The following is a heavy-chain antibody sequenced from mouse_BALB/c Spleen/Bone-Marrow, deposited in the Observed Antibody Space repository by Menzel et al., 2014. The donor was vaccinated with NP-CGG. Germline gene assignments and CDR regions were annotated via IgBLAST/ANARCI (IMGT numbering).Heavy chain of an antibody. CDR3: AREYYGSSGYFDV. J-gene: IGHJ1*01. D-gene: IGHD1-1*01. CDR2: INPSTGYT. Sequence: VQLQQSGAELAKPGASVKMSCKASGYNFTSYWMHWVKQRPGQGLEWIGYINPSTGYTEYNQKFKDKATLTADKSSSTSYIQLSSMTSENSAVYFCAREYYGSSGYFDVWGAGTTVTVSS. V-gene: IGHV1-7*01. CDR1: GYNFTSYW.